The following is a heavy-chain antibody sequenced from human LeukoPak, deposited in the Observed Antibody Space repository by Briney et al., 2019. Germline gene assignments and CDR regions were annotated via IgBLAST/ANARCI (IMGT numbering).Heavy chain of an antibody. CDR3: ARVPPLPYCSGRSCYSEYYFDY. CDR1: GGTFSSYA. CDR2: IFPILGIP. J-gene: IGHJ4*02. Sequence: ASVKVSCKASGGTFSSYAINWVRQAPGQGLEWMGRIFPILGIPNYAQKFQGRVTITADKSTSTAYMELSSLRSEDTAVYYCARVPPLPYCSGRSCYSEYYFDYWGQGTLVTVSS. V-gene: IGHV1-69*04. D-gene: IGHD2-15*01.